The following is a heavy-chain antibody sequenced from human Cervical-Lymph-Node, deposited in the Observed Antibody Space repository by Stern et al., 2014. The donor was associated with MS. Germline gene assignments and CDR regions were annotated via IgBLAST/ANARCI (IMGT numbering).Heavy chain of an antibody. CDR1: GFTFSSYS. J-gene: IGHJ6*02. CDR2: ISSSSSYI. V-gene: IGHV3-21*01. D-gene: IGHD2-15*01. CDR3: ARCGGSCKLLPYSGGMDV. Sequence: EVQLVESGGGLVKPGGSLRLSCAASGFTFSSYSMHWVRQAPGKGLEWVSSISSSSSYIYYADSVKGRFTISRDNAKNSLYLQMNSLRAEDTAVYYCARCGGSCKLLPYSGGMDVWGQGTTVTVSS.